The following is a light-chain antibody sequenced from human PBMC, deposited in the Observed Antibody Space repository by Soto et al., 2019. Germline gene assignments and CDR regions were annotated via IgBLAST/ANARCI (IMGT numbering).Light chain of an antibody. J-gene: IGKJ5*01. Sequence: EIVLTQSPGTLSLSPGERATLSCRASQSVGSSFLAWFQQKPGQAPRLLIYGASSRATGIPDRFSGSGSGTDFTLTISRLEREDFAVYYCQQYDSSPITFGQETRLEIK. CDR2: GAS. V-gene: IGKV3-20*01. CDR3: QQYDSSPIT. CDR1: QSVGSSF.